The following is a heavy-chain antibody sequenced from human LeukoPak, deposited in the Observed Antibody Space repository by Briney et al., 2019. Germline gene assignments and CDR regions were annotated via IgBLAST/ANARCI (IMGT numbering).Heavy chain of an antibody. J-gene: IGHJ4*02. D-gene: IGHD1-20*01. CDR1: GESFSGYY. Sequence: PSETLSLTCAIYGESFSGYYWNWIRQPPGKGLEWIGSIYHDGRIDYNPSLKSRVTISRDTSNDQFSLKLSSVTAADTAMYYCARDTSPGITGTYWGQGTLVTVSS. CDR2: IYHDGRI. V-gene: IGHV4-34*01. CDR3: ARDTSPGITGTY.